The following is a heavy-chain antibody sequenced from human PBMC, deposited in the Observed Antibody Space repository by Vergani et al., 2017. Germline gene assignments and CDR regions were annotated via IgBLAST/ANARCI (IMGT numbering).Heavy chain of an antibody. CDR2: IRNKAYGGTP. CDR1: GFTFSSYW. Sequence: EVQLVESGGGLVQPGGSLRLSCAASGFTFSSYWMSWVRQAPGKGLEWVAFIRNKAYGGTPEYAASVKGRFTISKDDSKGLAYLQLSGLKTEDTAVYFCSRGRGYSFGYSDYWGQGTLVTVSS. CDR3: SRGRGYSFGYSDY. J-gene: IGHJ4*02. V-gene: IGHV3-49*04. D-gene: IGHD5-18*01.